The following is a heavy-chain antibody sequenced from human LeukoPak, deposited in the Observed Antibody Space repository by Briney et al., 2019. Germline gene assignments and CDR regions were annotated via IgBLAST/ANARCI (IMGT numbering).Heavy chain of an antibody. D-gene: IGHD5-18*01. CDR2: INPNTGGT. Sequence: ASVKVFCKASGYTFTGYYLHWVRQAPGQGLEWLGRINPNTGGTDDAQKFQGRVTMTRDTSINTAYMELSRLRPDDTAVYYCARDRSGYSYGEPLDHWGQGTLVIVSS. CDR1: GYTFTGYY. J-gene: IGHJ4*02. V-gene: IGHV1-2*06. CDR3: ARDRSGYSYGEPLDH.